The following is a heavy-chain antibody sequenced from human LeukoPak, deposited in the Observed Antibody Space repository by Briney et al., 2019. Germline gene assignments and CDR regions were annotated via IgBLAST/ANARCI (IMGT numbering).Heavy chain of an antibody. Sequence: GGSLRLSCAASGFTFSSYGMHWVRQAPGKGLEWVAVIWYDGSNKYYADSVKGRFTISRDNSKNTLYLQMNSLRAEDTAVYYCARDRWQQLVTALGYWGQGTLVTVSS. V-gene: IGHV3-33*01. D-gene: IGHD6-13*01. CDR2: IWYDGSNK. CDR3: ARDRWQQLVTALGY. CDR1: GFTFSSYG. J-gene: IGHJ4*02.